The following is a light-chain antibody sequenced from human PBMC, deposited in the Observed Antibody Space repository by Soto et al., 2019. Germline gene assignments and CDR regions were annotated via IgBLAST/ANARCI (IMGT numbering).Light chain of an antibody. Sequence: DIVMTQSPYSLAMSLGERAAITCKSSHTIFSNSYNKSYLSWYQKKSGQPPRLIIYWASPRDPGVPDRFSGSGSGTDFTLTINSIPHEDVAVYYCQQYDASQIPFGQRTQLEI. J-gene: IGKJ5*01. CDR3: QQYDASQIP. V-gene: IGKV4-1*01. CDR1: HTIFSNSYNKSY. CDR2: WAS.